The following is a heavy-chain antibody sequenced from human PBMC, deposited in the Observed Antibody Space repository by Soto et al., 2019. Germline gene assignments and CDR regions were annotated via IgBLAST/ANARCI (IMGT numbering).Heavy chain of an antibody. CDR1: GFTVSTHY. Sequence: EVQLVESGGGLIQPGGSLRLSCTASGFTVSTHYMACVRRAAGKGLEWVSVIFVSGKTYYADAVKGRFTVSRDNSQNTLFLQMSSLTVEDTAVYYCEGESPCFYGMSFDLWVQGTVVTVSS. V-gene: IGHV3-53*01. J-gene: IGHJ3*01. CDR3: EGESPCFYGMSFDL. D-gene: IGHD3-16*01. CDR2: IFVSGKT.